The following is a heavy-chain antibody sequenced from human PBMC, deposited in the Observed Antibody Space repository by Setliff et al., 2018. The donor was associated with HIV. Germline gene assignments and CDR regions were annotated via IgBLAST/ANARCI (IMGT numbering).Heavy chain of an antibody. Sequence: KASGDTFISYAISWVRQAPGQGLEWMGGITPVFNTLNYAQQFRGRVTITADKSTDTVYMELSSLGSEDTAVYYCARVAGIPVTGTSWFFDLWGRGTLVTVSS. J-gene: IGHJ2*01. D-gene: IGHD6-19*01. CDR3: ARVAGIPVTGTSWFFDL. CDR2: ITPVFNTL. V-gene: IGHV1-69*06. CDR1: GDTFISYA.